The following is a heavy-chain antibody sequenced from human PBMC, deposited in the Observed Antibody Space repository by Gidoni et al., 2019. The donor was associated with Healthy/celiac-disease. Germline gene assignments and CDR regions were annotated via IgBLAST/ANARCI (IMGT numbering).Heavy chain of an antibody. CDR1: ARPLSSSSYY. Sequence: QLHLPESGPGLVQPSETLSLTCTLSARPLSSSSYYWGWIRHPPGKGLEWIGSIYYSGSTYYNPPLKSRGTISVDTSKNQFSLKLSSGTAADTAVYYCASHQSSLTSDFDIWGQGTMVTVSS. CDR2: IYYSGST. J-gene: IGHJ3*02. D-gene: IGHD2-15*01. V-gene: IGHV4-39*01. CDR3: ASHQSSLTSDFDI.